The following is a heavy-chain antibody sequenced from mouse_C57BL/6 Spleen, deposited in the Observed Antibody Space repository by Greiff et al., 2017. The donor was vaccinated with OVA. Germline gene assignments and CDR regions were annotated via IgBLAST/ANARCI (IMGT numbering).Heavy chain of an antibody. CDR2: IYPGSGST. J-gene: IGHJ3*01. CDR1: GYTFTSYW. Sequence: QVQLQQSGAELVKPGASVKMSCKASGYTFTSYWITWVKQRPGQGLEWIGDIYPGSGSTNYNEKFKSKATLTVDTSSSAAYMQLSSLTSEDSAVYYCARYYYGSRGFAYWGQGTLVTVSA. CDR3: ARYYYGSRGFAY. V-gene: IGHV1-55*01. D-gene: IGHD1-1*01.